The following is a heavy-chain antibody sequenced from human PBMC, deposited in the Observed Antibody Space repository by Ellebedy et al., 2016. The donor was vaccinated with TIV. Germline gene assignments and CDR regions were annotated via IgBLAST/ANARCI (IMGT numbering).Heavy chain of an antibody. V-gene: IGHV3-30*02. CDR2: IRYDDSNK. D-gene: IGHD3-22*01. CDR3: AKDSDSSDYLYTGLFDG. CDR1: GFTFSNYA. J-gene: IGHJ4*02. Sequence: GESLKISCAASGFTFSNYAMHWVRQAPGKGLEWVSFIRYDDSNKNYADSVKGRFTISRDNSKNTVHLQMNRLRSEDTAVYYCAKDSDSSDYLYTGLFDGWGQGTLVTVSS.